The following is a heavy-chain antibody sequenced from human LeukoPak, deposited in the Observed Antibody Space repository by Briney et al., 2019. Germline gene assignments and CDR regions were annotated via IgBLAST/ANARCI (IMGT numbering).Heavy chain of an antibody. CDR3: ASGSSSYDY. D-gene: IGHD6-6*01. CDR1: GGSICSSY. V-gene: IGHV4-59*01. Sequence: SETLSLTCTVSGGSICSSYWSWIRRPPGKGLEWIGYIYYSGSTDYNPSLKSRVTISVDTSKNQFSLKLNSVTAADTAVYYCASGSSSYDYWGQGTLVTVSS. CDR2: IYYSGST. J-gene: IGHJ4*02.